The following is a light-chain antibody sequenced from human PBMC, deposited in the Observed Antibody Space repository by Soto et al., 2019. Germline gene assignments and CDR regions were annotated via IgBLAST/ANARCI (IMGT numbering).Light chain of an antibody. CDR2: GAS. J-gene: IGKJ1*01. CDR1: QSVRSH. Sequence: EIAMTQSPATVSVSPGDRLTLRCRASQSVRSHLAWYQQEPGQAPRLXXYGASSRATGIPDRFSGSGSGTDFTLTIRRLEPEDFAVYDCQQYGSSYPWTFGQGTKVDIK. V-gene: IGKV3-20*01. CDR3: QQYGSSYPWT.